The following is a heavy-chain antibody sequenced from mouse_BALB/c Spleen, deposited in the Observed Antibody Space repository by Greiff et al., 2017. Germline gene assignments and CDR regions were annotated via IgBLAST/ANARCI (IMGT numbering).Heavy chain of an antibody. CDR3: ARPLRSTMITRFAY. CDR1: GFTFSDYY. J-gene: IGHJ3*01. CDR2: ISDGGSYT. V-gene: IGHV5-4*02. Sequence: EVKVVESGGGLVKPGGSLKLSCAASGFTFSDYYMYWVRQTPEKRLEWVATISDGGSYTYYPDSVKGRFTISRDNAKNNLYLQMSSLKSEDTAMYYCARPLRSTMITRFAYWGQGTLVTVSA. D-gene: IGHD2-4*01.